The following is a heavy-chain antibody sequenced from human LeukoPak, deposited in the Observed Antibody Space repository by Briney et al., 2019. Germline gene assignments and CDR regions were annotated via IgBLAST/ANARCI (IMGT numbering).Heavy chain of an antibody. CDR1: GFTFSNYA. CDR3: ATDRSDRAEWGSDY. J-gene: IGHJ4*02. D-gene: IGHD1-26*01. CDR2: ISGSGSST. V-gene: IGHV3-23*01. Sequence: PGGSLRLSCAASGFTFSNYAMNWVRQAPGKGLEWVSGISGSGSSTYYADSVKGRSTISRDNSKNTLYLQMNSLRAEDTAVYYCATDRSDRAEWGSDYWGQGTLVTVSS.